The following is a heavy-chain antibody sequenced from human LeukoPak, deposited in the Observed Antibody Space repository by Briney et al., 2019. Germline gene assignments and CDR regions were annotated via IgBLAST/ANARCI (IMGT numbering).Heavy chain of an antibody. D-gene: IGHD6-19*01. CDR1: GFTFSSYA. CDR2: ISGSGGST. V-gene: IGHV3-23*01. Sequence: PGGSLRLSCAASGFTFSSYAMNWVRQAPGKGLEWVSAISGSGGSTYYADSVKGRFTNSRDNSKNTLYLQMNSLRAEDTAVYYCAKNTGYNSGWYYFDYWGQGTLVTVSS. CDR3: AKNTGYNSGWYYFDY. J-gene: IGHJ4*02.